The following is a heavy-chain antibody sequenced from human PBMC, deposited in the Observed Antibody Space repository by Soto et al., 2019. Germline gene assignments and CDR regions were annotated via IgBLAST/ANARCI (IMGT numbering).Heavy chain of an antibody. CDR2: IIPILGIA. CDR3: ARGTSGVGFNWFDP. V-gene: IGHV1-69*02. Sequence: GASVKVSCKASGGTFSSYTISWVRQAPGQGLEWMGRIIPILGIANYAQKFQGRVTITADKSTSTAYMELSSLRSEDTAVYYCARGTSGVGFNWFDPWGQGTLVTVSS. CDR1: GGTFSSYT. J-gene: IGHJ5*02. D-gene: IGHD2-8*01.